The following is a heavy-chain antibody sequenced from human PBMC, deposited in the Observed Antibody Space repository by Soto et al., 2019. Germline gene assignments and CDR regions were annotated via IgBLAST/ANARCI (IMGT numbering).Heavy chain of an antibody. J-gene: IGHJ4*02. V-gene: IGHV3-30*03. D-gene: IGHD6-19*01. CDR1: GFTFSDYA. CDR2: VSHDGRNT. Sequence: VQLVESGGGVVQPGRSLRLSCAASGFTFSDYAMHWVRQAPGKGLEWVAVVSHDGRNTHYADSVKGGFTISRDSSKNTVCLEMAGLRATGTAGYYCRRGGRQWLVTSYFNYWGQGALVTVSS. CDR3: RRGGRQWLVTSYFNY.